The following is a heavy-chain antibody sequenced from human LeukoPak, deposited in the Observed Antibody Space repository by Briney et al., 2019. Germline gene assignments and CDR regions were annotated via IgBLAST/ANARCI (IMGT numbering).Heavy chain of an antibody. Sequence: ASVKVSCKASGYTFTNYGISWVRQAPGQGLEWMGWINVYSGNTDYAQEFQGRVTMTPDTSTSTAYMELRSLRSDDTAVYFCARDRSNFEYWGQGALVTVSS. V-gene: IGHV1-18*01. CDR1: GYTFTNYG. D-gene: IGHD6-13*01. CDR2: INVYSGNT. CDR3: ARDRSNFEY. J-gene: IGHJ4*02.